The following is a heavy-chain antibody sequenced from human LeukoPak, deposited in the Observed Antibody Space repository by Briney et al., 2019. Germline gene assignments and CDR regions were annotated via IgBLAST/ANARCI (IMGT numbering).Heavy chain of an antibody. CDR3: ARGNYGDYVDAFDI. CDR1: GYTFTGYY. CDR2: INPNSGGT. D-gene: IGHD4-17*01. V-gene: IGHV1-2*02. J-gene: IGHJ3*02. Sequence: ASVTVSCKASGYTFTGYYMHWVRPAPGQGLEWMGWINPNSGGTNYAQKFQGRVTMTRDTSISTAYMELSRLRSDDTAVYYCARGNYGDYVDAFDIWGQGTMVTVSS.